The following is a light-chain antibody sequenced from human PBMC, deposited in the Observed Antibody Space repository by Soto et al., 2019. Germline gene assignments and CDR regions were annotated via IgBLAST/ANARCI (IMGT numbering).Light chain of an antibody. J-gene: IGKJ1*01. V-gene: IGKV2-30*02. CDR2: EVS. CDR1: QSLIHSDGSTY. Sequence: DVVMTQSPLSLPVTLGQPASISCTSSQSLIHSDGSTYLSWFQQRPGQSPRRLIYEVSDRDSGVPDRFSGSGSGTVFTLKISRVEAEDVGVYYCMQGTHWPWTFGQGTEVEIK. CDR3: MQGTHWPWT.